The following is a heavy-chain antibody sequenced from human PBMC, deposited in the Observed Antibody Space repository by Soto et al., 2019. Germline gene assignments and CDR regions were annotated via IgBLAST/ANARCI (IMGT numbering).Heavy chain of an antibody. Sequence: QVQLVQSGAEVKKPGSSVKVSCKATGGSFSSYVISWVRQAPGQGLEWMGGIIPVFGTTNYAQKFQGRVTITADESTRTAYLELSSLRSEDRAVYYCAREYSVRVGATVGHFDFWGQGTLVTVSS. CDR1: GGSFSSYV. CDR3: AREYSVRVGATVGHFDF. J-gene: IGHJ4*02. D-gene: IGHD1-26*01. V-gene: IGHV1-69*12. CDR2: IIPVFGTT.